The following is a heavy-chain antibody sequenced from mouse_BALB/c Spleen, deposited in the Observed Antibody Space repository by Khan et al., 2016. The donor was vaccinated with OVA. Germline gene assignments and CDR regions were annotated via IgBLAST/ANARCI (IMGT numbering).Heavy chain of an antibody. CDR1: GYTFTDYA. CDR3: VRGGKFAY. V-gene: IGHV1S137*01. D-gene: IGHD1-1*02. J-gene: IGHJ3*01. CDR2: ISTNYGDA. Sequence: QVRLQQPGAELVRPGVSVKISCKASGYTFTDYAMHWVKQRHAKNLEWIGVISTNYGDADYSQKFQGKASMTVDRSSSTVYMDLARLTSEDSAIYYCVRGGKFAYWGQGTLVTVSA.